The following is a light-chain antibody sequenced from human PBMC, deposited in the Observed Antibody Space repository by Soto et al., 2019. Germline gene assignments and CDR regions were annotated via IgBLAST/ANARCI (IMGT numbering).Light chain of an antibody. CDR3: QQRSEWPLT. Sequence: EIVLTQSPATLSLSPGAGATLSCRASQSIGSYLAWYQQKPGQAPRLLICDASNRATGIPARFSGSGSGTDFTLTISSLEPEDFAVYFCQQRSEWPLTFGGGTKVEIK. V-gene: IGKV3-11*01. J-gene: IGKJ4*01. CDR2: DAS. CDR1: QSIGSY.